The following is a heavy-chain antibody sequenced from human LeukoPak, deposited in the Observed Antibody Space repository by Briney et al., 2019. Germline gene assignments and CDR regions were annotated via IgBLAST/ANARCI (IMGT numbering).Heavy chain of an antibody. Sequence: PSETLSLTCTVSGGSISSYYWSWIRQPPGKGLEWIGYIYYSGSTNYNPSLKSRVTISVDTSKNQFSLKLSSVTAADTAVYYCARILGLWFGELYWFDPWGQGTLVTVSS. V-gene: IGHV4-59*01. CDR2: IYYSGST. CDR1: GGSISSYY. J-gene: IGHJ5*02. D-gene: IGHD3-10*01. CDR3: ARILGLWFGELYWFDP.